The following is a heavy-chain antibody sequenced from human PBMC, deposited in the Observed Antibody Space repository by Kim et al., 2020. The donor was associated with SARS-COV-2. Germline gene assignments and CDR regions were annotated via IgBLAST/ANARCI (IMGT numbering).Heavy chain of an antibody. J-gene: IGHJ4*02. Sequence: GGSLRLSCAASGFTFSDYYMSWIRQAPGKGLEWVSYISSSSYTNYADSVKGRFTISRDNAKNSLYLQMNSLRAEDTAVYYCATRLSYSYGFDYWGQGTLVTVSS. CDR3: ATRLSYSYGFDY. CDR2: ISSSSYT. D-gene: IGHD5-18*01. V-gene: IGHV3-11*06. CDR1: GFTFSDYY.